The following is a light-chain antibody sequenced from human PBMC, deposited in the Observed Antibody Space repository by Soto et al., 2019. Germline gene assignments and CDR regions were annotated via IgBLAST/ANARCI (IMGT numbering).Light chain of an antibody. J-gene: IGKJ4*01. Sequence: EIVLTQSPVTLSLSPGERATLSCRASQSVSSYLAWYQQKPGQAPSLLIYDVSNRATGIPARFSGSGSGTDFTLTISTLEPEDFAVYYCQQRSNWHLTFGGGTKVEIK. CDR3: QQRSNWHLT. V-gene: IGKV3-11*01. CDR1: QSVSSY. CDR2: DVS.